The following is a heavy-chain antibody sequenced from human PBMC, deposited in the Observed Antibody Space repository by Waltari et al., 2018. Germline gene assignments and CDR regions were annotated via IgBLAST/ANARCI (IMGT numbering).Heavy chain of an antibody. J-gene: IGHJ6*02. D-gene: IGHD2-21*01. CDR3: ATDTGALWMDV. CDR1: EYTFASSY. Sequence: QVQLVQSGAEVKKPGASVKISCKTSEYTFASSYVHWVRQAPGQGREWMGIINPSGGSTIYAQRFQGRVTMAGDTSTSTVYMELSSLKSEDTAVYYCATDTGALWMDVWGQGTTVTVSS. V-gene: IGHV1-46*01. CDR2: INPSGGST.